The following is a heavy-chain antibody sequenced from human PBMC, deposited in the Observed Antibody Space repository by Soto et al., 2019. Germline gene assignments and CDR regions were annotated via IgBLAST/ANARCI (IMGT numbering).Heavy chain of an antibody. CDR2: IIPIFGTA. Sequence: SVKVSCKASGGTFSSYAISWVRQAPGQGLEWMGGIIPIFGTANYAQKFQGRVTITADESTSTAYMELSSLRSEDTAVYYCARLLYSGSHFDSWGQGTLVTVSS. CDR1: GGTFSSYA. D-gene: IGHD1-26*01. V-gene: IGHV1-69*13. CDR3: ARLLYSGSHFDS. J-gene: IGHJ4*02.